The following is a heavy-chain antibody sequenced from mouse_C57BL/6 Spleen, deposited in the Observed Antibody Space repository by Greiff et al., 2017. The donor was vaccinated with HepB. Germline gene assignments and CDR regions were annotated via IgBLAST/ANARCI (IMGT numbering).Heavy chain of an antibody. Sequence: QSCKASGYTFTSYWMHWVKQRPGRGLEWIGRIDPNSGGTKYNEKFKSKATLTVDKPSSTAYMQLSSLTSEDSAVYYCARSGDSNYVVRSWFAYWGQGTLVTVSA. CDR1: GYTFTSYW. J-gene: IGHJ3*01. D-gene: IGHD2-5*01. CDR2: IDPNSGGT. CDR3: ARSGDSNYVVRSWFAY. V-gene: IGHV1-72*01.